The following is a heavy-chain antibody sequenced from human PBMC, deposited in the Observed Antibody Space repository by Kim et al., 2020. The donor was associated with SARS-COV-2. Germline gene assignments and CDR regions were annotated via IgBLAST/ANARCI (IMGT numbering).Heavy chain of an antibody. V-gene: IGHV4-39*01. Sequence: SETLSLTCTVSGGSISSSSYYWGWIRQPPGKGLEWIGSIYYSGSTYYNPSLKSRVAISVDTSKNQFSLKLRSVTAADAAVYYCLGDRVAVAGTIEGEDYWGQGTLFTVSS. CDR3: LGDRVAVAGTIEGEDY. CDR1: GGSISSSSYY. D-gene: IGHD6-19*01. CDR2: IYYSGST. J-gene: IGHJ4*02.